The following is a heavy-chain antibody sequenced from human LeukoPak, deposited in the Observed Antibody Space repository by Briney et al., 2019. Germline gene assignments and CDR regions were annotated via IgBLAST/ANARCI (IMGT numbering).Heavy chain of an antibody. CDR2: IFNSADI. Sequence: PSETLSLTCTVSGGSISSSSYYWSWIRQPPGEGLECIGYIFNSADIRYNPSLQSRVTISVDTSKNQFSLKLTSVTAADTAIYYCASLNYHGSGSPFDYWGQGMLVTVSS. D-gene: IGHD3-10*01. CDR1: GGSISSSSYY. CDR3: ASLNYHGSGSPFDY. V-gene: IGHV4-61*01. J-gene: IGHJ4*02.